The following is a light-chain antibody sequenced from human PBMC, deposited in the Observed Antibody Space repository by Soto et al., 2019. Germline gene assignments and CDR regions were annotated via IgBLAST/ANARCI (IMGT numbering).Light chain of an antibody. Sequence: IGLTKSPGTLSLSPGERATLSCRASQSVPSNYLAWYQQKPGQSPRLLIYGASNRATGIPDRFSGSGSGTDFSLTISRLEPEDVASYYCHKYDSAPTFGPGTKVDI. V-gene: IGKV3-20*01. CDR2: GAS. CDR3: HKYDSAPT. J-gene: IGKJ1*01. CDR1: QSVPSNY.